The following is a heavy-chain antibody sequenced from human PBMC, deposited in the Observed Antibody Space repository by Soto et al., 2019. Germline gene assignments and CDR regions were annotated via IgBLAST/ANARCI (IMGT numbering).Heavy chain of an antibody. CDR1: GFTFSSYA. CDR3: AKSWGVPYYFDY. Sequence: EVQLLESGGGLVQPGGSLRLSCAASGFTFSSYAMSWVRQAPGKGLEWVSAISGSGGSTYYADSVKGRFTISRDNSKNTVYLQMNSLRAEDTAVYFCAKSWGVPYYFDYWGQGTLVTVSS. V-gene: IGHV3-23*01. J-gene: IGHJ4*02. D-gene: IGHD3-16*01. CDR2: ISGSGGST.